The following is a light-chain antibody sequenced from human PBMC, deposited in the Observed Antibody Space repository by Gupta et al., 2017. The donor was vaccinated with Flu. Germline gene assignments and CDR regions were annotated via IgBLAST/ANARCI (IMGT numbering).Light chain of an antibody. CDR3: SSYTSSDTIV. CDR1: SSDVGGYNY. V-gene: IGLV2-14*01. Sequence: QSALTQPASVSGSPGQSLTISCTGTSSDVGGYNYVSWYQHHPGKVPELMIYEVSSRPAGISHRFSCSKSGNTASLTISGLQAEDEADYYCSSYTSSDTIVFGGGTKLTVL. CDR2: EVS. J-gene: IGLJ2*01.